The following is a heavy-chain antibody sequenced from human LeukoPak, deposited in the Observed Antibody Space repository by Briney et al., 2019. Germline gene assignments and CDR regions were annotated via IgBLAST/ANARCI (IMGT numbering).Heavy chain of an antibody. CDR3: AKAAATSTPRYCSSTSCYGGGNWFDP. V-gene: IGHV3-23*01. D-gene: IGHD2-2*01. Sequence: GGSLRLSCAASGFTFSSYAMSWVRQAPGKGLEWVSAISGSGGSTYYADSVKGRFTISRDNSKNTLYLQMNSLRAEDTAVYYCAKAAATSTPRYCSSTSCYGGGNWFDPWGKGTTVTVSS. J-gene: IGHJ6*04. CDR2: ISGSGGST. CDR1: GFTFSSYA.